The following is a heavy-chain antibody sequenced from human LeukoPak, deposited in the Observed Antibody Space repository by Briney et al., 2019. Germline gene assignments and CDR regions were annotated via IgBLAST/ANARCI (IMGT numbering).Heavy chain of an antibody. J-gene: IGHJ4*02. V-gene: IGHV3-23*01. D-gene: IGHD2-2*01. Sequence: HAGGSLRLSCAASGFTFNNYGMIWVRQAPGKGLEWVSAISGSGGNTYYADSVKGRFTISRDNSKNTLYLQMNSLRVEDTAVYYCAKGGSPSCYSSSGYWGQGTLVTVSS. CDR1: GFTFNNYG. CDR2: ISGSGGNT. CDR3: AKGGSPSCYSSSGY.